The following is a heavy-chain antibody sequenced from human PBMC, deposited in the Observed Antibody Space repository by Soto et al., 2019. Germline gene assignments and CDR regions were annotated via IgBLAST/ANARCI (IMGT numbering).Heavy chain of an antibody. D-gene: IGHD7-27*01. V-gene: IGHV2-5*02. CDR3: AHSLIPNWGSRGAFDY. CDR1: GFSLSTSGVG. Sequence: QITLKESGPTLVKPTQTLTLTCTFSGFSLSTSGVGVGWIRQPPGKALEWLALIYWDDDKRYSPSLKSRLTSTKDPSKHQVVLTMTNMDPVDTATYYCAHSLIPNWGSRGAFDYWGQGTLVTVSS. CDR2: IYWDDDK. J-gene: IGHJ4*02.